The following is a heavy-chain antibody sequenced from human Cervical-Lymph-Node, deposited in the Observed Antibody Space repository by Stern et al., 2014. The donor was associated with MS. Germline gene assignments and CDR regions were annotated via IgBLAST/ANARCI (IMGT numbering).Heavy chain of an antibody. J-gene: IGHJ6*02. D-gene: IGHD3-16*01. Sequence: QLVQSGPEVKKPGASVKVSCKASGYTFTSFGFSWVRQAPGQGLEWMGWVSSYNGNQKYAQKFQGRVTMTTDTSTSTAYMELRSLRSDDTAMYYCARDPTNYDYVWGTYFGMAVWGQGTTVTVSS. CDR1: GYTFTSFG. CDR3: ARDPTNYDYVWGTYFGMAV. V-gene: IGHV1-18*01. CDR2: VSSYNGNQ.